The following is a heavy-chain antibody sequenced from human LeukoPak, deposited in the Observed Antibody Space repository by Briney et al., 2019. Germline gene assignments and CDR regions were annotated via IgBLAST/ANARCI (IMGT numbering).Heavy chain of an antibody. CDR1: GGSFSGYY. CDR2: INHSGST. Sequence: SETLSLTCAVYGGSFSGYYWSWIRQPPGKGLEWIGEINHSGSTNYNPSLKSRVTISVDTSKNQFSLKLSSVTAADTAVYYCARGRTGYQLLPTKKDYSYYYMDVWDKGATVTVSS. V-gene: IGHV4-34*01. J-gene: IGHJ6*03. CDR3: ARGRTGYQLLPTKKDYSYYYMDV. D-gene: IGHD2-2*01.